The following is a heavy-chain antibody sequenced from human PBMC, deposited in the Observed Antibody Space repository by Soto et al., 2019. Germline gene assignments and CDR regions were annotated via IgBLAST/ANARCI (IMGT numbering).Heavy chain of an antibody. CDR3: ARVGRVSPMGYQLLFADY. V-gene: IGHV1-18*01. J-gene: IGHJ4*02. D-gene: IGHD2-2*01. CDR1: GYTFTSYG. CDR2: ISAYNGNT. Sequence: QVQLVQSGAEVKKPGASVKVSCKASGYTFTSYGISWVRQAPGQGLEWMGWISAYNGNTNYAQKLQGRVTMTTDTXTXTXXMELRSLRSDDTAVYYCARVGRVSPMGYQLLFADYWGQGTLVTVSS.